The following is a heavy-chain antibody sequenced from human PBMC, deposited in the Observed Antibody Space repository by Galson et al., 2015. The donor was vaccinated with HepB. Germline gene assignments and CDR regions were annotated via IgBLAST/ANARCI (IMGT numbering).Heavy chain of an antibody. Sequence: SVKVSCKASGGTFSSYAISWVRQAPGQGLEWMGGIIPIFGTANYAQKFQGRVTITADESTSTAYMELSSLRSEDTAVYYCARASHCSSTSCYTDVDFDYWGQGTLVTVSS. CDR1: GGTFSSYA. J-gene: IGHJ4*02. CDR2: IIPIFGTA. D-gene: IGHD2-2*01. CDR3: ARASHCSSTSCYTDVDFDY. V-gene: IGHV1-69*13.